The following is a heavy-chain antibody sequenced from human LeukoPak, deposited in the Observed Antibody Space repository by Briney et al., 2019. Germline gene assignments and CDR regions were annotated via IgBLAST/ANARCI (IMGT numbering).Heavy chain of an antibody. CDR1: GFTFSSYG. J-gene: IGHJ4*02. D-gene: IGHD6-13*01. CDR2: ISGSGGST. V-gene: IGHV3-23*01. Sequence: GGTLRLSCAASGFTFSSYGMSWVRQAPGKGLGWVSAISGSGGSTYYADSVKGRFTISRDNSKNTLYLQMNSLRAEDTAVYYCAKHWIAAAAHFDYWGQGTLVTVSS. CDR3: AKHWIAAAAHFDY.